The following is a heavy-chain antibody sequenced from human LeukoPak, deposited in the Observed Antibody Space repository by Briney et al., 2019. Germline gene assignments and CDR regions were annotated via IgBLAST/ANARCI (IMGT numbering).Heavy chain of an antibody. CDR1: GYTFTSYG. CDR2: ISAYNGNT. D-gene: IGHD1-26*01. CDR3: ARGRQPSGSYLRYHYYYMDV. V-gene: IGHV1-18*01. Sequence: ASVKVSCKASGYTFTSYGISRVRQAPGQGLEWMGWISAYNGNTNYAQKLQGRVTMTTDTSTSTAYMELRSLRSDDTAVYYCARGRQPSGSYLRYHYYYMDVWGKGTTVTASS. J-gene: IGHJ6*03.